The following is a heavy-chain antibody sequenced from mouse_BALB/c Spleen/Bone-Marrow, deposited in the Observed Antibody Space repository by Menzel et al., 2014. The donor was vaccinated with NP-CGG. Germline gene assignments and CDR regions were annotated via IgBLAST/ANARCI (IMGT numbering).Heavy chain of an antibody. CDR3: TKLLRLRKYFDV. CDR1: GFTLSGYN. J-gene: IGHJ1*01. Sequence: EVQVVESGGGLVKPGGSLKLPCAASGFTLSGYNMSWVRQTPEKRLEWVATISSGGSYTYYLDSVKGRFTISRDNAENTLYLQMSSLKSEDTAMYYCTKLLRLRKYFDVWGAGTTVTVSS. V-gene: IGHV5-6-4*01. D-gene: IGHD1-2*01. CDR2: ISSGGSYT.